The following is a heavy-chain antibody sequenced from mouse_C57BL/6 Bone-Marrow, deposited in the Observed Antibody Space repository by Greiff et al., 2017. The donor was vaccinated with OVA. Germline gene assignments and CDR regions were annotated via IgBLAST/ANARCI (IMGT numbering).Heavy chain of an antibody. Sequence: VQLQQSGAELARPGASVKMSCKASGYTFTSYTMHWVKQRPGQGLEWIGYINPSSGYTKYNQKVKDKATLTADKSSSTAYMQLSSLTSEDSAVYYCARSLYDYDGAWFAYWGQGTLVTVSA. J-gene: IGHJ3*01. CDR3: ARSLYDYDGAWFAY. D-gene: IGHD2-4*01. V-gene: IGHV1-4*01. CDR1: GYTFTSYT. CDR2: INPSSGYT.